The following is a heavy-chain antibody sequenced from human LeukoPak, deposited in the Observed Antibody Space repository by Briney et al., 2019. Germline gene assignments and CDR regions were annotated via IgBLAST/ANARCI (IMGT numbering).Heavy chain of an antibody. D-gene: IGHD6-19*01. CDR1: AFTFSSYA. CDR2: ISGSGGNT. CDR3: AKGRGVYSSGWYGTYYFDY. V-gene: IGHV3-23*01. Sequence: GGSLRLSCAASAFTFSSYAMNWVRQAPGKGLEWVSGISGSGGNTYYADSVKGRFTISRDNSKNTLYLQMNSLRAEDTAVYYCAKGRGVYSSGWYGTYYFDYWGQGTLVTVSS. J-gene: IGHJ4*02.